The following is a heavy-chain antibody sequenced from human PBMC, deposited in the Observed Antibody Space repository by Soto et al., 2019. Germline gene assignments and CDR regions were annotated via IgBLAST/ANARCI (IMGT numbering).Heavy chain of an antibody. Sequence: QVQLVESGGGVVQPGRSLRLSCGASGFTFSSYGMHWVRQAPGKGLEWVAVISYDGSNKYYADSVKGRFTISRDNSKNTLYLQMNSLRAEDTAVYYCAKDRATVVIYYFDYWGQGTLVTVSS. V-gene: IGHV3-30*18. J-gene: IGHJ4*02. D-gene: IGHD4-17*01. CDR1: GFTFSSYG. CDR2: ISYDGSNK. CDR3: AKDRATVVIYYFDY.